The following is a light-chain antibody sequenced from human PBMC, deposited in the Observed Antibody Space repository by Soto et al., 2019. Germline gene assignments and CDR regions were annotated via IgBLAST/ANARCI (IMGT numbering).Light chain of an antibody. CDR3: QQINSYTLT. CDR2: AAS. J-gene: IGKJ4*01. CDR1: QGIASY. V-gene: IGKV1-9*01. Sequence: QLTQSPSSLSASVGDRVTITCRASQGIASYLAWYQQKPGQAPNLLIYAASTLQSGVPPRFSGSGSGTDFTLTISSLQPEHFATYYWQQINSYTLTFGGGTKGDIK.